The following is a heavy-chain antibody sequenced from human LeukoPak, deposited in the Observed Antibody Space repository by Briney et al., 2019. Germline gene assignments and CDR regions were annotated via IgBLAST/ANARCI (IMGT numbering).Heavy chain of an antibody. CDR3: ARGELEMATIYFDY. CDR1: GGTFSSYA. J-gene: IGHJ4*02. D-gene: IGHD5-24*01. V-gene: IGHV1-69*13. CDR2: IIPIFGTA. Sequence: SVKVSCKASGGTFSSYAISWVRQAPGQGLEWMGGIIPIFGTANYAQKFQGRVTITADESTSTAYMELSSLRFEDTAVYYCARGELEMATIYFDYWGQGTLVTVSS.